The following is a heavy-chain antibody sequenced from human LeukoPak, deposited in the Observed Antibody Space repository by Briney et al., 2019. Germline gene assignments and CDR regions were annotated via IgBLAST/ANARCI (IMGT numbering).Heavy chain of an antibody. J-gene: IGHJ3*02. Sequence: GGSLRLSCAASGFTFSSYGMHWVRQAPGKGLKWVAVISYDGSNKYYADSVKGRFTISRDNSKNTLYLQMNSLRAEDTAVYFCARGGGAFDIWGQGTMVTVSS. V-gene: IGHV3-30*03. CDR2: ISYDGSNK. CDR1: GFTFSSYG. D-gene: IGHD5-12*01. CDR3: ARGGGAFDI.